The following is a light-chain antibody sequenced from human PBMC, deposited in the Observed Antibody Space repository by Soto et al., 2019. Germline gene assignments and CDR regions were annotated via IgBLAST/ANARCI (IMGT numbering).Light chain of an antibody. CDR2: GAS. Sequence: EIVLTQSPGTLSLSPGERATLSCRASQSVSSSYLAWYQQKPGQAPRLLIYGASSRATGIPDRFSGSGSGKDFALTISRLEPDDFAVYYCQQYGSSQYTFGQGTKLEIK. V-gene: IGKV3-20*01. CDR1: QSVSSSY. J-gene: IGKJ2*01. CDR3: QQYGSSQYT.